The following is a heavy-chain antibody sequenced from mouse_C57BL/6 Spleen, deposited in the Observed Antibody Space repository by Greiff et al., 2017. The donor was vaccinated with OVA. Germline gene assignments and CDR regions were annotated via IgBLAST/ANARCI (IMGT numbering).Heavy chain of an antibody. CDR3: ARLRQLRLPYYFDY. D-gene: IGHD3-2*02. V-gene: IGHV1-69*01. J-gene: IGHJ2*01. CDR2: IDPSDSYT. CDR1: GYTFTSYW. Sequence: QVQLQQPGAELVMPGASVKLSCKASGYTFTSYWMHWVKQRPGQGLEWIGEIDPSDSYTNYTQKFKGKSTLTVEKSSSTAYMQLSSLTSEDSAVYYCARLRQLRLPYYFDYWGQGTTLTVSS.